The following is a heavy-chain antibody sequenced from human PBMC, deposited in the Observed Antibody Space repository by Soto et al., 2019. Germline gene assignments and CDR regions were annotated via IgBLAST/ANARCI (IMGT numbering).Heavy chain of an antibody. Sequence: QITLKESGPTLVKSTQTLTLTCTFSGFSLSTSGVGVGWIREPPGKALEWLALIYWDDDKRYSPSLKSSLTITKDTSKNQVVLTMTNIDPVDTATYYCAHRQWGDFDYWGQGTLVTVSS. CDR1: GFSLSTSGVG. J-gene: IGHJ4*02. V-gene: IGHV2-5*02. CDR2: IYWDDDK. D-gene: IGHD6-19*01. CDR3: AHRQWGDFDY.